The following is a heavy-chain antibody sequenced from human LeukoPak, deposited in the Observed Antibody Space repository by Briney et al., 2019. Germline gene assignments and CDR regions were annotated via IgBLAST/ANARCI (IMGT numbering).Heavy chain of an antibody. V-gene: IGHV5-51*01. CDR2: IYPGDSDT. Sequence: GESLKISCKGSGYSFTDYWIGWVRQMPGKGREWMAIIYPGDSDTRYSPSFQGQVTISADKSISTAYLQWSSLKPSDTAMYYCARPGYSSSWGYFDYWGQGTLVTVSS. J-gene: IGHJ4*02. CDR1: GYSFTDYW. CDR3: ARPGYSSSWGYFDY. D-gene: IGHD6-13*01.